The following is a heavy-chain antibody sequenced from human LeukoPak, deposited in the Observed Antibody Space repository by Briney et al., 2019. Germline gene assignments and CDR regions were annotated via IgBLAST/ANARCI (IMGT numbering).Heavy chain of an antibody. D-gene: IGHD3-3*01. Sequence: SETLSLTCTVSGGSISSYYWSWTRQPPGKGLEWIGYIYYSGSTNYNPSLKSRVTISVDTSKNQFSLKLSSVTAADTAVYYCGXXXXXXXXVVIMYDYWGQGTLVTVSS. CDR1: GGSISSYY. J-gene: IGHJ4*02. V-gene: IGHV4-59*01. CDR2: IYYSGST. CDR3: GXXXXXXXXVVIMYDY.